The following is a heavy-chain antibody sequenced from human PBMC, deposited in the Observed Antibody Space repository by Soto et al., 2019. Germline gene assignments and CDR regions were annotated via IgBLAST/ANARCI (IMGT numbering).Heavy chain of an antibody. J-gene: IGHJ6*02. V-gene: IGHV3-30*18. CDR1: GFTFSSYG. CDR2: ISYDGSNK. Sequence: PVGSLRLSCAASGFTFSSYGMHWVRQAPGKGLEWVAVISYDGSNKYYADSVKGRFTISRDNSKNTLYLQMNSLRAEDTAVYYCAKLSVRYCSSTSCHKKNGMDVWGQGTTVTVSS. CDR3: AKLSVRYCSSTSCHKKNGMDV. D-gene: IGHD2-2*02.